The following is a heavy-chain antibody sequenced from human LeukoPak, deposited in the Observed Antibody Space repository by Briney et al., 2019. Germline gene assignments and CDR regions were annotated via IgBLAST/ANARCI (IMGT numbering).Heavy chain of an antibody. J-gene: IGHJ4*02. V-gene: IGHV3-74*01. CDR3: ARPQDGYNGFDC. Sequence: GGSLRLSCAASGFTFTSSWMHWVRQAPGKGLVGVSRINSDGSNRNYADSVKGRFTISRDNAKNALYLQMDSLRAEDAAVYYCARPQDGYNGFDCWGQGTLVTVSS. D-gene: IGHD5-24*01. CDR1: GFTFTSSW. CDR2: INSDGSNR.